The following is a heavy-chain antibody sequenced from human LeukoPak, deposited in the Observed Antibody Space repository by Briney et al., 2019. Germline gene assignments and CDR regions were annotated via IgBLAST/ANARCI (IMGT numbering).Heavy chain of an antibody. CDR2: INPNSGGT. Sequence: ASVKVSCKASGYTFTGYYMHWVRQAPGQGLEWMGWINPNSGGTNYAQKFQGRVTMTRDTSISTAYMELSRLRSDDTAVYYCARDLGGIAAAGTSYWGQGTLVPVSS. D-gene: IGHD6-13*01. CDR3: ARDLGGIAAAGTSY. V-gene: IGHV1-2*02. CDR1: GYTFTGYY. J-gene: IGHJ4*02.